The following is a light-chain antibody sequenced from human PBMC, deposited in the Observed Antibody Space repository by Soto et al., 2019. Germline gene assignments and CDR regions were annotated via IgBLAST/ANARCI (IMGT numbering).Light chain of an antibody. J-gene: IGKJ1*01. CDR3: QQYYSTPPT. V-gene: IGKV4-1*01. CDR2: WAS. CDR1: QTILTHSNNYNY. Sequence: DIVMTQSPDSLAVSLGERATINCKSSQTILTHSNNYNYLAWYQQQPGQPPKLLIYWASTRESGVPDRFSGSGSGTDFTLTISSLQAEDVAVYYCQQYYSTPPTFGQGTKVEIK.